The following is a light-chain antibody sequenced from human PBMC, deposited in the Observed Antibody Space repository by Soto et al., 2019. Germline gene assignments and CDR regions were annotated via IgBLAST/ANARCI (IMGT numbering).Light chain of an antibody. Sequence: QSVLTQPPSVSGAPGQRVSISCTGSTSNIGAPYDVHWYQHLPGAAPKLLIYGDNNRPSGVPDRFSGSKSGTSAPLAITNLQAEDEADYYCQSYDISLHNYVFGTGTKVTVL. CDR3: QSYDISLHNYV. CDR1: TSNIGAPYD. J-gene: IGLJ1*01. CDR2: GDN. V-gene: IGLV1-40*01.